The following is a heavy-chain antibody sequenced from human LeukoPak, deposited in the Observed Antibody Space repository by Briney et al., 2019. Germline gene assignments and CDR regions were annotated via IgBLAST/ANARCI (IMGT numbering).Heavy chain of an antibody. CDR3: ARDGPDQLLYSELGYFDY. D-gene: IGHD2-2*02. Sequence: TGGSLRLSCAASGFTFSSYSMNWVRQAPGKGLEWVSSISSSSSYIYYADSVKGRFTISRDNAKNSLYLQMNSLRAEDTAVYYCARDGPDQLLYSELGYFDYWGQGTLVTVSS. J-gene: IGHJ4*02. CDR2: ISSSSSYI. CDR1: GFTFSSYS. V-gene: IGHV3-21*01.